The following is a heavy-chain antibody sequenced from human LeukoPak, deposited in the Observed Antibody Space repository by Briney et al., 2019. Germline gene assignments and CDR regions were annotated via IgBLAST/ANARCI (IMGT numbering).Heavy chain of an antibody. CDR2: ISSSGSTI. D-gene: IGHD6-19*01. CDR3: ARNFYQWLVGR. V-gene: IGHV3-48*03. Sequence: GGSLRLSCAASGFTFSSYEMNWVRQAPGKGLEWVSYISSSGSTIYYADSVKGRFTISRDNAKNSLYLQMNSLRAEDTAVYYCARNFYQWLVGRWGQGTLVTVSS. J-gene: IGHJ4*02. CDR1: GFTFSSYE.